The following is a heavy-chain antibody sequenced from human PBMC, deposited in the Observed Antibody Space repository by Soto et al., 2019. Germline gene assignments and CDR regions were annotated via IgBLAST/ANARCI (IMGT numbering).Heavy chain of an antibody. CDR1: GGSISSYY. CDR2: IYYSGST. D-gene: IGHD6-13*01. J-gene: IGHJ6*02. CDR3: ARLRSSWDLCYYYYGMDV. Sequence: SSETLSLTCTVSGGSISSYYWSWIRQPPGKGLEWIGYIYYSGSTNYNPSLKSRVTISVDTSKNQFSLKLSSVTAADTAVYYCARLRSSWDLCYYYYGMDVWGQGTTVNVSS. V-gene: IGHV4-59*08.